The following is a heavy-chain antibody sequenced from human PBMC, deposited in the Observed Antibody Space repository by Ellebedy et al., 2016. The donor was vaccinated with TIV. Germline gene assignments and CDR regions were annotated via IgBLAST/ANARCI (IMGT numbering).Heavy chain of an antibody. CDR1: GGSFSGYY. CDR2: IYTSGST. V-gene: IGHV4-59*10. Sequence: SETLSLXXAVYGGSFSGYYWTWIRQSPGKGLEWIGRIYTSGSTNYNPSLRSRVTMSVDTSKNQFSLKLSSVTAADTAVYYCARDGDYCSNSICYSTWLDPWGQGTLVTVYS. CDR3: ARDGDYCSNSICYSTWLDP. J-gene: IGHJ5*02. D-gene: IGHD2-2*02.